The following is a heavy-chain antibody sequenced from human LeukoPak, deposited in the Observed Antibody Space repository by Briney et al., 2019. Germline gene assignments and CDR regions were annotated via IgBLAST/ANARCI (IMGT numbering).Heavy chain of an antibody. V-gene: IGHV4-61*01. J-gene: IGHJ5*02. CDR1: GDSVSSGKYC. Sequence: PSETLSLTCTVSGDSVSSGKYCWSWIRQPPGKGLEWIGYIYYSGSTNYNPSLKSRVTISLDTSKNQFSLKLSSVTAADTAVYYCAREGTAGTNLNWFDPWGQGTLVTVSS. CDR3: AREGTAGTNLNWFDP. CDR2: IYYSGST. D-gene: IGHD1-1*01.